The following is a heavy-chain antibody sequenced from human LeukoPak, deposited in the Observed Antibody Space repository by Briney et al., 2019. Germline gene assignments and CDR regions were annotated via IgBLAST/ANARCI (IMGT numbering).Heavy chain of an antibody. CDR2: ISSSSSYI. J-gene: IGHJ4*02. D-gene: IGHD4-17*01. CDR1: GFTFSSYA. CDR3: AREGVNRYDGDYVYYFDY. V-gene: IGHV3-21*01. Sequence: KPGGSLRLSCAASGFTFSSYAMHWVRQAPGKGLEWVSSISSSSSYIYYADSVKGRFTISRDNAKNSLYLQMNSLRAEDTAVYYCAREGVNRYDGDYVYYFDYWGQGTLVTVSS.